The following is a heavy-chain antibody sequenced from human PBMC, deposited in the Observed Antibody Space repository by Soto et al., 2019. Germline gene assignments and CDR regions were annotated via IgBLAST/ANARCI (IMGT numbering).Heavy chain of an antibody. D-gene: IGHD3-10*01. CDR2: ISDRGDCT. CDR1: GFIFSNQA. Sequence: GSLRLSCAASGFIFSNQAMCWVRQGPGKGLEWVSCISDRGDCTFFFDSVKGRFAISRDNSENMLFLQMSSLRAEDTAIYYCARRGTYRGGNFDFWGQGTQVTVSS. V-gene: IGHV3-23*01. J-gene: IGHJ4*02. CDR3: ARRGTYRGGNFDF.